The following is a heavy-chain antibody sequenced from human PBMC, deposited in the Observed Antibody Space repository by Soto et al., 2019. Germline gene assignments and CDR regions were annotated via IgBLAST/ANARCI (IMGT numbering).Heavy chain of an antibody. D-gene: IGHD3-10*01. V-gene: IGHV3-30-3*01. CDR3: ARDLGVRVVRGVTHYYYYGMDV. Sequence: QVQLVESGGGVVQPGRSLRLSCAASGFIFSGYSMHWVRQAPGKGLEWVAVISYDGSNKYYADSVKGRFTISRDNSKNTHYLQMNILRAEDTTVYYCARDLGVRVVRGVTHYYYYGMDVWGQGTTVTVSS. CDR1: GFIFSGYS. J-gene: IGHJ6*02. CDR2: ISYDGSNK.